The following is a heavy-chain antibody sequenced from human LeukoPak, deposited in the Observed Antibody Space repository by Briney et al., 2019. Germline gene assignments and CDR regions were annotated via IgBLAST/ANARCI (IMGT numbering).Heavy chain of an antibody. CDR2: ISTDGSST. CDR1: GFTFSSYW. D-gene: IGHD6-19*01. CDR3: ARKGAVAGSIYFDY. J-gene: IGHJ4*02. V-gene: IGHV3-74*01. Sequence: GGSLRLSCAASGFTFSSYWMHWVRQAPGQGLVWVSRISTDGSSTNYADSVKGRFTISRDNAKNSLYLQMNSLRAEDTAVYYWARKGAVAGSIYFDYWGQGTLVTVSS.